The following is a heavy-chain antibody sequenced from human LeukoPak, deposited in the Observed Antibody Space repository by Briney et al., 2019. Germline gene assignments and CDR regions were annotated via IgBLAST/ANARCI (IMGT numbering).Heavy chain of an antibody. D-gene: IGHD4/OR15-4a*01. J-gene: IGHJ5*02. CDR3: ARRDYAAWFDP. CDR1: GDSITSGAFY. V-gene: IGHV4-39*01. Sequence: PSETLSLTCNVSGDSITSGAFYWAWIRQSPRKGLEWIGNVYYSGSTQYNPSLRGRVSISMDKTKNQFSLNLNSVSVTDTAIYYCARRDYAAWFDPWAREPSSPSPQ. CDR2: VYYSGST.